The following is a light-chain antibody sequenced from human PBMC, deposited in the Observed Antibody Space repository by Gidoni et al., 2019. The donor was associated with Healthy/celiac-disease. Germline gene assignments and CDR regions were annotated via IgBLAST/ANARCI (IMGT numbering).Light chain of an antibody. Sequence: EIVLTQSPATLSLSPGERATLSCRSSQSVSSYLAWYQQKPGQSPRRLIYDASNRATGIPARFSGSGSGTDFTLTISSLEPEDFAVYYCQQRSNLPTFGPGTKSGYQT. J-gene: IGKJ3*01. CDR3: QQRSNLPT. CDR1: QSVSSY. V-gene: IGKV3-11*01. CDR2: DAS.